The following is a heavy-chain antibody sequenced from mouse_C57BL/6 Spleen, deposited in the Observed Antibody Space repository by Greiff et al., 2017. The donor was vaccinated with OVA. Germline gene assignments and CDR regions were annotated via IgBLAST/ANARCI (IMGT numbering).Heavy chain of an antibody. V-gene: IGHV3-6*01. Sequence: EVKLQESGPGLVKPSQSLSLTCSVTGYSITSGYYWNWIRQFPGNKLEWMGYISYDGSNNYNPSLKNRISITRDTSKNQFFLKLNSVTTEDTATYYCARAGAPYYFDYWGQGTTLTVSS. J-gene: IGHJ2*01. CDR1: GYSITSGYY. CDR3: ARAGAPYYFDY. CDR2: ISYDGSN.